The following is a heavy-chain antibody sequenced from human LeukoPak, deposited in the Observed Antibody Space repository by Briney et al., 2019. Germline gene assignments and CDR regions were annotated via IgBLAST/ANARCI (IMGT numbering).Heavy chain of an antibody. CDR3: ARGSFYDYVWGSYLNYFDY. V-gene: IGHV4-39*07. D-gene: IGHD3-16*02. CDR1: GGSISISSYC. J-gene: IGHJ4*02. CDR2: VDESGRT. Sequence: PSETLSLTCTVSGGSISISSYCWGWIRRPPGKGLEWFRSVDESGRTYYNTSAKSPVTVSVATTKHKFSLELSSVIAAATAVYSCARGSFYDYVWGSYLNYFDYWGQGTLVTVSP.